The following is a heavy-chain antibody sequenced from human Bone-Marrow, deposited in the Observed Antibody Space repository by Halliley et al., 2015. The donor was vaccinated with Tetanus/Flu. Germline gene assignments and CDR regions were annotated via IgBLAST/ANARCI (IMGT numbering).Heavy chain of an antibody. CDR1: GFTAFPFSHFA. J-gene: IGHJ5*01. Sequence: SLRLSCAASGFTAFPFSHFALQWVRQAPGKGPEWVSGISASGTNTNYADSVKGRFTISRDNSEDMMYLHMNSLRVEDTAVYYCAKDPRYLIRQFVSWGQGTLVPVSS. D-gene: IGHD2-21*01. CDR2: ISASGTNT. V-gene: IGHV3-23*01. CDR3: AKDPRYLIRQFVS.